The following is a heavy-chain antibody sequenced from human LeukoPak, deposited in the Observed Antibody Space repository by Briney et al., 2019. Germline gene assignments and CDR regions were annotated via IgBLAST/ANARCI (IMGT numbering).Heavy chain of an antibody. Sequence: ASVKVSCKASGYTFTSYDINWVRQATGQVLEWMGWMNPNSGNTGYAQKFQGRVTMTRNTSISTAYMELSSLRSEDTAVYYCEAITYYYGSGNTNWGQGTLVTVSS. CDR3: EAITYYYGSGNTN. D-gene: IGHD3-10*01. CDR1: GYTFTSYD. J-gene: IGHJ1*01. V-gene: IGHV1-8*01. CDR2: MNPNSGNT.